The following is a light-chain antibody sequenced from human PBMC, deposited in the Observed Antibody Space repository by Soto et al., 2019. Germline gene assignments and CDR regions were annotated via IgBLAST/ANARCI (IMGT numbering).Light chain of an antibody. J-gene: IGLJ3*02. V-gene: IGLV4-69*02. CDR2: LNSDGSL. CDR3: QTWGTGIWV. Sequence: QSVLTQSPSASASLGASVKLTCTLSSGHSRFAIAWHQQQPDKGPRFLMKLNSDGSLSKGDGIPDRFSGSSSGVERYLTISSLRSEDEADYYCQTWGTGIWVFGGGTKLTVL. CDR1: SGHSRFA.